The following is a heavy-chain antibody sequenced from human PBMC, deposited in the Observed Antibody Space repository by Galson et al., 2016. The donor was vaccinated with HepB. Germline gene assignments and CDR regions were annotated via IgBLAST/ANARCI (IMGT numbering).Heavy chain of an antibody. V-gene: IGHV3-30*18. CDR2: ISYDGSNK. Sequence: SLRLSCAVSGFIFSNYGMHWVRQAPGKGLEWVAVISYDGSNKYSTDSVKGRFTVSRDNSKNTLFLQMDSLTVEDTAVYYCAKGVGAYSYGHFVFWGQGTLVTVSS. CDR3: AKGVGAYSYGHFVF. D-gene: IGHD5-18*01. J-gene: IGHJ4*02. CDR1: GFIFSNYG.